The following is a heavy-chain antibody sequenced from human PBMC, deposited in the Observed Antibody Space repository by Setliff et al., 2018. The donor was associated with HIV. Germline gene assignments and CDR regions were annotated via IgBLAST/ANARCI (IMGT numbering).Heavy chain of an antibody. D-gene: IGHD6-19*01. CDR2: ISGSGGSI. Sequence: GGSLRLSCVASGFTFSNYAMSWGRQAPGQGLEWVSGISGSGGSIYYTGSVKGRFTISRDNSKNTLYLQMNSLRAEDTAVYYCARWSSSGWYYFDYWGQGTLVTVSS. J-gene: IGHJ4*02. V-gene: IGHV3-23*01. CDR1: GFTFSNYA. CDR3: ARWSSSGWYYFDY.